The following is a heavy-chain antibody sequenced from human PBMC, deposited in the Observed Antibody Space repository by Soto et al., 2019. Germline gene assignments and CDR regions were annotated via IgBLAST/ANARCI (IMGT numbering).Heavy chain of an antibody. CDR1: GYSFGYTFSNYG. J-gene: IGHJ4*02. CDR3: ARDNYERSGYFDY. Sequence: ASVKVSCKASGYSFGYTFSNYGISWVRQAPGQGPEWMGWISGYNGNTNYAQKFQGRVTMTTDTSTSTAYMELRGLRSDDTAVYYCARDNYERSGYFDYWGQGALVTVSS. V-gene: IGHV1-18*01. CDR2: ISGYNGNT. D-gene: IGHD3-22*01.